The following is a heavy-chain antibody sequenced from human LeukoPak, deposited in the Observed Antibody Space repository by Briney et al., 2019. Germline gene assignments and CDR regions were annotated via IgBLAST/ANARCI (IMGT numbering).Heavy chain of an antibody. J-gene: IGHJ4*02. V-gene: IGHV3-33*01. CDR3: ASETTVTQALDY. Sequence: GRSLRLSCAASGFTFSSYGMHWDRQAPGKGLEWVAVIWYDGSNKYYADSVKGRFTISRDNSKNTLYLQMNSLRAEDTAVYYCASETTVTQALDYWGQGTLVTVSS. D-gene: IGHD4-17*01. CDR2: IWYDGSNK. CDR1: GFTFSSYG.